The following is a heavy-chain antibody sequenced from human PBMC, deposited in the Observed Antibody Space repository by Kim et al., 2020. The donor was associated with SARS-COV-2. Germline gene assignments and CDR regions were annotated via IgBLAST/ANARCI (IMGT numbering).Heavy chain of an antibody. D-gene: IGHD4-17*01. CDR3: ARVKVEYGDFYFDY. V-gene: IGHV4-59*01. Sequence: NPSRQSRVTISVDTSKNQFSLKLSSVTAADTAVHYCARVKVEYGDFYFDYWGQGTLVTVSS. J-gene: IGHJ4*02.